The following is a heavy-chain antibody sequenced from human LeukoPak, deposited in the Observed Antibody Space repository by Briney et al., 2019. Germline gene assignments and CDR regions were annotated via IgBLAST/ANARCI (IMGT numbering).Heavy chain of an antibody. V-gene: IGHV4-34*01. CDR1: GGSFSGYY. J-gene: IGHJ3*02. CDR3: AGSKRYSSGYYYVPDAFDI. Sequence: SETLSLTCAVYGGSFSGYYWSWIRQPPGKGLEWIGEINHSGSTNYNPSLKSRVTISVDTSKNQFSLKLSSVTAADTAVYYCAGSKRYSSGYYYVPDAFDIWGQGTMVTVSS. D-gene: IGHD3-22*01. CDR2: INHSGST.